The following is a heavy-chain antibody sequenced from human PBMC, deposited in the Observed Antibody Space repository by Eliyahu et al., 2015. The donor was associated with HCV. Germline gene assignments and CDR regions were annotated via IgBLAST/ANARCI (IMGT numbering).Heavy chain of an antibody. Sequence: EVQLLESGGGLGQPGGSLRLSCAVSGFPFSSHAVNWVRQASGKGLEGVSTXYGGDEATYYADSVKGRFTISRDNSKNTVYLHMNSLRVDDTAIYYCAKDSGSGWGFFDIWGQGTVVTVSS. D-gene: IGHD6-19*01. CDR3: AKDSGSGWGFFDI. CDR2: XYGGDEAT. J-gene: IGHJ4*02. V-gene: IGHV3-23*01. CDR1: GFPFSSHA.